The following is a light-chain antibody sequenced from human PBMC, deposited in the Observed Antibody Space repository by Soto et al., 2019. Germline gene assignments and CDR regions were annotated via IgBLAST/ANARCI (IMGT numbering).Light chain of an antibody. Sequence: DIQMILTPTTLSASVGDRGSITCRASQSISRWWAWYQQKPGKAPKLLIYDASSLESGVPSRFSGSGSGTEFTLTISILQPADFAICYWHEDYAYLPISFAQGTRLDI. J-gene: IGKJ5*01. CDR1: QSISRW. CDR3: HEDYAYLPIS. V-gene: IGKV1-5*01. CDR2: DAS.